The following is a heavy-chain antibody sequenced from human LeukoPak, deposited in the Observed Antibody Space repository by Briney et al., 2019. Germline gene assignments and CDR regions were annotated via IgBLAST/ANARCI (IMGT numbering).Heavy chain of an antibody. Sequence: GGSLRLSCAPSGFTFTSYSMNWVRQAPGKGLEWVSSISSRSTYIYYADSVKGRFTISRDNAKNSLYLQMNSLRAEDTAVYYCARDPPYYDSSGYYGGFDYWGQGTLVTVSS. J-gene: IGHJ4*02. V-gene: IGHV3-21*01. CDR3: ARDPPYYDSSGYYGGFDY. CDR2: ISSRSTYI. D-gene: IGHD3-22*01. CDR1: GFTFTSYS.